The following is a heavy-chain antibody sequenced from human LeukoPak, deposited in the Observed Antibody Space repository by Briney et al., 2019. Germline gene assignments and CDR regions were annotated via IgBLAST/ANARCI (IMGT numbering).Heavy chain of an antibody. CDR3: ARGRYCSSTSCLYMGIDY. CDR2: MNPNSGNT. V-gene: IGHV1-8*03. J-gene: IGHJ4*02. Sequence: ASVKVSCKASGYTFTSYDINWVRQATGQGLEWMGWMNPNSGNTGYAQKSQGRVTITRNTSISTAFMELSSLRSEDTAVYYCARGRYCSSTSCLYMGIDYWGQGTLVTVSS. D-gene: IGHD2-2*01. CDR1: GYTFTSYD.